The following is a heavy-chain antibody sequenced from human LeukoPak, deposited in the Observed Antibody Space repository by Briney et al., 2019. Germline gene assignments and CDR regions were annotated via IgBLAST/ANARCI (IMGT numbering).Heavy chain of an antibody. D-gene: IGHD4-17*01. Sequence: SETLSLTCGVHGSSFSEYFWHWVRQSPREGLEWIGDIKHGGVTNYNPSLMGRVTISVDTSKNQFSLMLTSVTAADTAVYYCARGPHYYGDYIRWFPDAFHIWGRGTMVSVSS. V-gene: IGHV4-34*01. CDR2: IKHGGVT. J-gene: IGHJ3*02. CDR3: ARGPHYYGDYIRWFPDAFHI. CDR1: GSSFSEYF.